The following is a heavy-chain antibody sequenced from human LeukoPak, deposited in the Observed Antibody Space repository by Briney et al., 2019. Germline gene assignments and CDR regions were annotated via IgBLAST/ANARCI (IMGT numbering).Heavy chain of an antibody. CDR1: GGSLNNYF. J-gene: IGHJ2*01. Sequence: SEPLSLTCAVSGGSLNNYFWNWIRQAPGKGLEWIGEVSDSGRSNYNPSLESRLTISVDTSKDQFSLILYSVTAADTAVYYCARCEGGVGASFDFWGRGTLVTVSS. CDR2: VSDSGRS. CDR3: ARCEGGVGASFDF. V-gene: IGHV4-34*01. D-gene: IGHD1-26*01.